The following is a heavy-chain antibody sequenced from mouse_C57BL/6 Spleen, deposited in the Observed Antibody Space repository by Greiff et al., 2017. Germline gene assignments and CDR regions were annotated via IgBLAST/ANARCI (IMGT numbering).Heavy chain of an antibody. CDR2: ISSGSSTI. CDR3: ARGGDYYGSSPAWFAY. V-gene: IGHV5-17*01. Sequence: EVQLMESGGGLVKPGGSLTLSCAASGFTFSDYGMHWVRQAPEKGLEWVAYISSGSSTIYYADTVKGRFTISRDNAKNTLFLQMTRLRSEDTAMYYCARGGDYYGSSPAWFAYWGQGTLVTVSA. J-gene: IGHJ3*01. D-gene: IGHD1-1*01. CDR1: GFTFSDYG.